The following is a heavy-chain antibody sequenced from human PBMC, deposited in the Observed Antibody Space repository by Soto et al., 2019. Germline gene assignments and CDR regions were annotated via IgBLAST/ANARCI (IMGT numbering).Heavy chain of an antibody. CDR1: GGSISSSNW. CDR3: AREGSGSSFFDY. D-gene: IGHD3-10*01. CDR2: THHSGTT. V-gene: IGHV4-4*02. J-gene: IGHJ4*02. Sequence: QVQLQESGPGLVKPSGTLSLTCAVSGGSISSSNWWSWVRQPPGMRLEWIGETHHSGTTNYNPSLKSRXXMXVDXAKNQFSLTLSSVTAADTALYYCAREGSGSSFFDYWGQGTLVTVSS.